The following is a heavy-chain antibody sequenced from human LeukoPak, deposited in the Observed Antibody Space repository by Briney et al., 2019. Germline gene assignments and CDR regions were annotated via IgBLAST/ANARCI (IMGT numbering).Heavy chain of an antibody. V-gene: IGHV3-74*01. CDR1: GFTFSSYD. J-gene: IGHJ5*02. Sequence: GGSLRLSCAASGFTFSSYDMHWVRQAPGKGLVWVSRINSDGSSTSYADSVKGRFTISRDNAKNTLYLQMNSLRAEDTAVYYCAREVGLYYDFWSGHFWFDPWGQGTLVTVSS. D-gene: IGHD3-3*01. CDR2: INSDGSST. CDR3: AREVGLYYDFWSGHFWFDP.